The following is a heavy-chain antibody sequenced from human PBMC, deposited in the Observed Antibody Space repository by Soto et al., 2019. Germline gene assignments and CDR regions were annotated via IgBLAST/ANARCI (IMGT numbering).Heavy chain of an antibody. D-gene: IGHD3-22*01. Sequence: QVQLQESGPGLVKPSQTLSLTCTVSGGSISSGGYYWSWIRQHPGKGLEWIGYIYYSGSTYYNPSLKSRVTIAVDTSRNQFALKLSSGTAADTAVYYCARTYYYDSSGYYPHTSFDYWGQGTLVTVSS. V-gene: IGHV4-31*03. CDR2: IYYSGST. J-gene: IGHJ4*02. CDR3: ARTYYYDSSGYYPHTSFDY. CDR1: GGSISSGGYY.